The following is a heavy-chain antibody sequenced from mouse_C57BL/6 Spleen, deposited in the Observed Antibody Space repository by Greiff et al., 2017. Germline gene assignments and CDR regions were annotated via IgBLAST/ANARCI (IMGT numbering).Heavy chain of an antibody. J-gene: IGHJ1*03. D-gene: IGHD3-3*01. CDR3: ARHEGRGDWYFDV. CDR1: GFTFSSYT. Sequence: EVHLVESGGGLVKPGGSLKLSCAASGFTFSSYTMSWVRQTPEKGLEWVATISGGGGNTYYPDSVKGRFTISRDTAKNTLYLQMSSLRSEDAALYYCARHEGRGDWYFDVWGTGTTVTVSS. CDR2: ISGGGGNT. V-gene: IGHV5-9*01.